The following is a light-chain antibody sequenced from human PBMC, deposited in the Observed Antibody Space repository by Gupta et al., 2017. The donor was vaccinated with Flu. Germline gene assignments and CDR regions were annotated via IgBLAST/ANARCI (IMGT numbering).Light chain of an antibody. CDR2: DAS. CDR3: QQYDNLPVT. Sequence: DIQMTQSPSSLSASVGDRVTITCQASQDISNYLIWYQQKPGKAPKLLIYDASNLETGVPSRFSGSGSGTDFTFNISSLQPEDIATYYCQQYDNLPVTFGGGTKVEIK. J-gene: IGKJ4*01. CDR1: QDISNY. V-gene: IGKV1-33*01.